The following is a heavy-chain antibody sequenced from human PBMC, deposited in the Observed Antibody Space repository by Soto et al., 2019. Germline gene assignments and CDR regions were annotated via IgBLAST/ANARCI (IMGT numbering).Heavy chain of an antibody. Sequence: QVQLQESGPGLVKPSGTLSLTCGVSRGSVSSNNWWTWVRQPPGKGLEWIGELYQTGTTNYNPSLQSRVTISLDKPNNHFSLKLNSVTAADTAVYYCARRIALSGTAGAPGDWGQGTLVIVSS. J-gene: IGHJ4*02. D-gene: IGHD6-13*01. CDR3: ARRIALSGTAGAPGD. CDR1: RGSVSSNNW. CDR2: LYQTGTT. V-gene: IGHV4-4*02.